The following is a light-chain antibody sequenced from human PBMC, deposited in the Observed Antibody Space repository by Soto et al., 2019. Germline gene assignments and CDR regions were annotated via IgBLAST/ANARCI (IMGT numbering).Light chain of an antibody. J-gene: IGKJ1*01. Sequence: DTQMTQSPSTLSASVGDRVTITCRASQSISTSMAWYQQRPGTAPKLLIYKTSTLESGVPSRFSGSGSGTEFTLTISSLQPDDFASYYCQQYNTYSPTLGQGTKVEVK. CDR3: QQYNTYSPT. CDR2: KTS. V-gene: IGKV1-5*03. CDR1: QSISTS.